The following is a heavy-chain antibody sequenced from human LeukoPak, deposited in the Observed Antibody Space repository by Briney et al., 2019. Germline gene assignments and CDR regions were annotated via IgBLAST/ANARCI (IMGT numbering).Heavy chain of an antibody. CDR1: GGSLYDHY. V-gene: IGHV4-34*01. Sequence: PSETLSLTCAVYGGSLYDHYWSWVRQTPGKGLEWVGEINHSGSTNYNPSLKSRVTISVDTSNKQFFLRLTSVTAADTAVYYCARRVTMVYYFDNWGQGTLVTVSS. CDR3: ARRVTMVYYFDN. J-gene: IGHJ4*02. D-gene: IGHD3-10*01. CDR2: INHSGST.